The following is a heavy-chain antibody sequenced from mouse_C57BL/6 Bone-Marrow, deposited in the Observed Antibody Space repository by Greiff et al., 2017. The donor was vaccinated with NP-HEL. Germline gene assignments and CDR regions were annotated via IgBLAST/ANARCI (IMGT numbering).Heavy chain of an antibody. D-gene: IGHD2-4*01. V-gene: IGHV4-1*01. J-gene: IGHJ1*03. CDR3: ARPDYDYDYWYFDV. CDR2: INPDSSTI. Sequence: EVKLLESGGGLVQPGGSLKLSCAASGIDFSRYWMSWVRRAPGKGLEWIGDINPDSSTINYAPSLKDKFIISRDNAKNTLYLQMSKVRSEDTALYYCARPDYDYDYWYFDVWGTGTTVTVSS. CDR1: GIDFSRYW.